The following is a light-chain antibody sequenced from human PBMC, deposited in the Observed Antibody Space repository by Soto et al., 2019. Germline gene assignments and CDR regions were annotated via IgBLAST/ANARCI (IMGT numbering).Light chain of an antibody. CDR1: QSISSH. J-gene: IGKJ2*01. CDR2: DAS. V-gene: IGKV1-33*01. Sequence: DIQMTQSPSSLSASVGDRVTITCRASQSISSHLNWYQQKPGKAPKLLIYDASNLETGVPSRFSGSGSGTDFTFTISSLQPEDIATYYCQQYDNLPYTFGQGTKVDIK. CDR3: QQYDNLPYT.